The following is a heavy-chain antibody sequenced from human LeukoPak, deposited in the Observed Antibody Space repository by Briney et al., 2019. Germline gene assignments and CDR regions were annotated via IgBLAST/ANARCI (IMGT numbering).Heavy chain of an antibody. V-gene: IGHV4-61*02. CDR2: IYTSGST. J-gene: IGHJ4*02. Sequence: PSETLSLTCTVSGGSISSGSYYWSWIRQPAGKGLEWIGRIYTSGSTNYNPSLKSRVTISVDTSKNQFSLKLSSVTAADTAVYYCARDREFELRTHFDYWGQGTLVTVSS. CDR3: ARDREFELRTHFDY. D-gene: IGHD1-26*01. CDR1: GGSISSGSYY.